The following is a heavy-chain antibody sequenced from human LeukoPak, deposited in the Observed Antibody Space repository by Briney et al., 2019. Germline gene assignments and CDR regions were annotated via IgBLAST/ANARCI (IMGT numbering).Heavy chain of an antibody. CDR1: GFTVSSNY. D-gene: IGHD4-23*01. CDR3: ARVVIRPYYFDY. CDR2: IYSGGIT. V-gene: IGHV3-66*01. Sequence: PGGFLRLSCAISGFTVSSNYMSWVRQASGKGLEWVSVIYSGGITDYAYSVKGRFTISRDNSKNTLHLQMNNLRAEDTAVYYCARVVIRPYYFDYWGQGTLVTVSS. J-gene: IGHJ4*02.